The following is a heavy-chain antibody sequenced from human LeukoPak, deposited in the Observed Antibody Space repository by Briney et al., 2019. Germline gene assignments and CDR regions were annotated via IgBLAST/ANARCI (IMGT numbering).Heavy chain of an antibody. CDR2: ICGSDGSR. Sequence: GGSLRLSCAASGFTFSTYAMSWVRQAPGKGLEWVSAICGSDGSRYYAGSVKGRFTISRDNSKNTLYLQMNSLRGEDTAVYYCAKGGRPSCYSSSGYWGQGTLVTVSS. D-gene: IGHD2-2*01. J-gene: IGHJ4*02. CDR1: GFTFSTYA. CDR3: AKGGRPSCYSSSGY. V-gene: IGHV3-23*01.